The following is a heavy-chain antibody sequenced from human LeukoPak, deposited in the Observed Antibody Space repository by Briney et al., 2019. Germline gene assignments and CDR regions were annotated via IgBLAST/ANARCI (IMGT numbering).Heavy chain of an antibody. V-gene: IGHV4-34*01. Sequence: PSETLSLTCAVYGGSFSGYYWSWIRQPPGKGLGWIGEITHSGSTNYNPSLKSRVTISVDTSKNQFSLKLSSVTAADTAVYYCARGQKAAAPRQYYYYYYMDVWGKGTTVTVSS. CDR2: ITHSGST. CDR3: ARGQKAAAPRQYYYYYYMDV. J-gene: IGHJ6*03. D-gene: IGHD6-25*01. CDR1: GGSFSGYY.